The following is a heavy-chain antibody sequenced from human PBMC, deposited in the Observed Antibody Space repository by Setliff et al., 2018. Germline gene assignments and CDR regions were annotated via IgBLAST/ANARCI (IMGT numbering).Heavy chain of an antibody. CDR1: GITFINAW. CDR2: IKSSIEGATS. CDR3: TTGPRDSRNYLTWLGT. Sequence: PGGSLRLSCSVSGITFINAWMTWVRQAPGKGPEWVGRIKSSIEGATSDYGAPAKGRFTISRDDSKNMIYLQMNNLKIEDTGFYYCTTGPRDSRNYLTWLGTWGQGTLVTVSS. D-gene: IGHD3-22*01. J-gene: IGHJ5*02. V-gene: IGHV3-15*01.